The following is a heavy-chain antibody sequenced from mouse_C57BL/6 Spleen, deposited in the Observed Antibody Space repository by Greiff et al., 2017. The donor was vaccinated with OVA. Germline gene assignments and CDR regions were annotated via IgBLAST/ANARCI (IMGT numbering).Heavy chain of an antibody. D-gene: IGHD2-1*01. CDR3: TRSTRGDYYGMDY. CDR1: GYTFTDYE. V-gene: IGHV1-15*01. J-gene: IGHJ4*01. Sequence: QVHVKQSGAELVRPGASVTLSCKASGYTFTDYEMHWVKQTPVHGLEWIGAIDPETGGTAYNQKFKGKAILTADKSSSTAYMELRSLTSEDSAVYYCTRSTRGDYYGMDYWGQGTSVTVSS. CDR2: IDPETGGT.